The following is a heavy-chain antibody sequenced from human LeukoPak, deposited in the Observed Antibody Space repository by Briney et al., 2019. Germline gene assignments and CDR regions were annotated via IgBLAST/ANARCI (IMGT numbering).Heavy chain of an antibody. CDR3: AKDLGMVRGVPDAFDI. CDR1: GFTFSSYA. D-gene: IGHD3-10*01. V-gene: IGHV3-23*01. Sequence: PGGSLRLSYAASGFTFSSYAMSWVRQAPGKGLEWVSAISGSGGSTYYADSVKGRFTISRDNSKNTLYLQMNSLRAEDTAVYYCAKDLGMVRGVPDAFDIWGQGTMVTVSS. J-gene: IGHJ3*02. CDR2: ISGSGGST.